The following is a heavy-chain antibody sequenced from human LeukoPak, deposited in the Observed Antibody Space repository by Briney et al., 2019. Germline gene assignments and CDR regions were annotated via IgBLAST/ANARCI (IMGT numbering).Heavy chain of an antibody. CDR1: GGNFSSYA. Sequence: SVKVSCKASGGNFSSYAISWVRQAPGQGLEWMGGIISIFGTANYAQNFQGRVTITADVPTSAAYMELSSLRSEDTAVYYCARDNHYYGSGTYYPHPFDYWGQGTLVTVSS. CDR2: IISIFGTA. V-gene: IGHV1-69*13. J-gene: IGHJ4*02. CDR3: ARDNHYYGSGTYYPHPFDY. D-gene: IGHD3-10*01.